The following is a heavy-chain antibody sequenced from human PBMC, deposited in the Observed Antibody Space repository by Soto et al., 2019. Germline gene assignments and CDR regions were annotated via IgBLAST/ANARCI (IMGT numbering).Heavy chain of an antibody. CDR3: ARDSGRLTYYYGSGSYYPLDY. Sequence: QVQLVQSGAEVKKPGASVKVSCKASGYTFTSYGISWVRQAPGQGLEWMGWISAYNGNTNYAQKLQGRVTMTTDTSTSTAYMELRSLRSDDTAVYYCARDSGRLTYYYGSGSYYPLDYWGQGTLVTVSS. J-gene: IGHJ4*02. V-gene: IGHV1-18*01. CDR2: ISAYNGNT. D-gene: IGHD3-10*01. CDR1: GYTFTSYG.